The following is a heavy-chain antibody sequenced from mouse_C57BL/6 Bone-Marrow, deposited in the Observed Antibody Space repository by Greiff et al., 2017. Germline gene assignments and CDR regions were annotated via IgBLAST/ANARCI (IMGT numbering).Heavy chain of an antibody. D-gene: IGHD4-1*01. V-gene: IGHV1-55*01. J-gene: IGHJ4*01. CDR3: ARLGLLVLYYAMDY. CDR2: IYPGSGST. CDR1: GYTFTSYW. Sequence: QVQLQPGAELVKPGASVKMSCKASGYTFTSYWITWVKQRPGQGLEWIGDIYPGSGSTNYNEKFKSKATLTVDTSSSTAYMQLSSLTSEDSAVYYCARLGLLVLYYAMDYWGQGTSVTVSS.